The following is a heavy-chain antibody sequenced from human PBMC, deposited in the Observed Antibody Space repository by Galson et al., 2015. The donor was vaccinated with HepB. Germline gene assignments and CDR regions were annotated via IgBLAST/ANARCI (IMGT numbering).Heavy chain of an antibody. CDR2: ITDSGRT. Sequence: SETLSLTCAVYGGSFRGYYWSWIRQTPGKGLEWIGEITDSGRTNYSPSLKSRVTISVDTSKNQFSLNLTSVTAADTAVYYCARPRGLVAYSSSWYAHWGQGTLVTVSS. D-gene: IGHD6-13*01. CDR3: ARPRGLVAYSSSWYAH. V-gene: IGHV4-34*01. CDR1: GGSFRGYY. J-gene: IGHJ4*02.